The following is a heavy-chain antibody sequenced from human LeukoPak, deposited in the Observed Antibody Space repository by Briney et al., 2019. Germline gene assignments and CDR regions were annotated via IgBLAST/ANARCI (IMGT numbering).Heavy chain of an antibody. D-gene: IGHD3-10*01. CDR2: IKSKTDGGTT. J-gene: IGHJ4*02. V-gene: IGHV3-15*01. CDR3: TTVRYYYGSGSSSLTFDY. CDR1: GFTFSNAW. Sequence: GGSLRLSCAASGFTFSNAWMSWVRQAPGKGLEWVGRIKSKTDGGTTDYAAPVKGRFPISRDHSKNTLHLKMNSLKTEDTAVYYCTTVRYYYGSGSSSLTFDYWGQGTLVTVSS.